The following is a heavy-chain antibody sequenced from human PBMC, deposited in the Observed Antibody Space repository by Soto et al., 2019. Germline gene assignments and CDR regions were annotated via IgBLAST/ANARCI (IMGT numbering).Heavy chain of an antibody. CDR2: INHSGST. CDR3: ARGPQNWNYVGYAKNRGWFDP. J-gene: IGHJ5*02. Sequence: PSETLSLTCAVYGGSFSGYYWSWIRQPPGKGLEWIGEINHSGSTNYNPSLKSRVTISVDTSKNQFSLKLSSVTAADTAVYYCARGPQNWNYVGYAKNRGWFDPWGQGTLVTVSS. D-gene: IGHD1-7*01. CDR1: GGSFSGYY. V-gene: IGHV4-34*01.